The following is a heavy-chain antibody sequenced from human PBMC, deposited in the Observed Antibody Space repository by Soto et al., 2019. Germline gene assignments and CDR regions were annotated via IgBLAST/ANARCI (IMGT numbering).Heavy chain of an antibody. Sequence: SETLSLTCTVSGGSISSYYWSWIRQPPGKGLEWIGYIYYSGSTNYNPSPKSRVTISVDTSKNQFPLKLSSVTAADTAVYYCARESTYFDYWGQGTLVTVSS. CDR1: GGSISSYY. D-gene: IGHD1-26*01. V-gene: IGHV4-59*01. J-gene: IGHJ4*02. CDR3: ARESTYFDY. CDR2: IYYSGST.